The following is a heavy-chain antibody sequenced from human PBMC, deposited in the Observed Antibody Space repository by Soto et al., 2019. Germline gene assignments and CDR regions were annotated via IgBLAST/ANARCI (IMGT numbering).Heavy chain of an antibody. CDR2: ISSNGGST. CDR3: VKDFHYDSSGSYYDY. V-gene: IGHV3-64D*06. CDR1: GFTFSSYA. D-gene: IGHD3-22*01. Sequence: PGGSLRLSCSASGFTFSSYAMHWVRQAPGKGLEYVSAISSNGGSTYYPDSVKDRFTISRDNSKNTLYLQMSSLRAEDSAVYYCVKDFHYDSSGSYYDYWGQGTLVTVSS. J-gene: IGHJ4*02.